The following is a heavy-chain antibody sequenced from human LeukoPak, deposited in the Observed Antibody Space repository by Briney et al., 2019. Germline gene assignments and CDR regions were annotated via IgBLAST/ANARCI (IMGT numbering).Heavy chain of an antibody. J-gene: IGHJ6*02. CDR1: GFTASSKY. CDR2: IYSGVSK. D-gene: IGHD1-26*01. CDR3: ARDGGKYSGSYQGFYYGMDV. Sequence: GRSLRPSCAPSGFTASSKYISWVRHAAGEGMEWVSVIYSGVSKSYADSVKGRFTISRDNSKNTLYLQMNSLRAEDTAVYYCARDGGKYSGSYQGFYYGMDVWGQGTTVTVSS. V-gene: IGHV3-66*02.